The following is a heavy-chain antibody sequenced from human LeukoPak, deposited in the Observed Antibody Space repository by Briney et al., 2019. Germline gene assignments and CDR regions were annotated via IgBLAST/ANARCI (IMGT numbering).Heavy chain of an antibody. V-gene: IGHV3-7*01. Sequence: PGGSLRLSCAASGFTFSSYWMSWVRQAPGKGLQWVANIKQDGSEKYYVDSVKGRFTISRDNAKHSLYLQMNSLRAEDTAVYYCARTYSSSPPGLPYPLYYFDYWGQGTLVTVSS. CDR3: ARTYSSSPPGLPYPLYYFDY. J-gene: IGHJ4*02. CDR1: GFTFSSYW. D-gene: IGHD6-6*01. CDR2: IKQDGSEK.